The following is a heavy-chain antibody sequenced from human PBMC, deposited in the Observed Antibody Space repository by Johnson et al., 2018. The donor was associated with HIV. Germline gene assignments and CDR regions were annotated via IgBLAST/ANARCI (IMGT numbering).Heavy chain of an antibody. V-gene: IGHV3-30*04. J-gene: IGHJ3*02. D-gene: IGHD5-24*01. CDR3: ARDEPYNLNAFDI. CDR2: ISYDGSNK. CDR1: GFTFRNYA. Sequence: QVQLVESGGGVVQPGTSLRLSCAASGFTFRNYAMHWVRQAPGKGLEWVAVISYDGSNKYYADSVKGRFTISRDNSKNTLYLQMNSLRAEDTAVYYCARDEPYNLNAFDIWGQGTMVTVSS.